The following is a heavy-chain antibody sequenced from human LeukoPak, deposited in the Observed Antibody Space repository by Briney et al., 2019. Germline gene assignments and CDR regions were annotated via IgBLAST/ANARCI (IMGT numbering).Heavy chain of an antibody. J-gene: IGHJ4*02. Sequence: SETLSLTCTVSGGSISRGSYYWSWIRQPAGKGLEWIGRIYTSGSTNYNPSLKSRVTMSVDTSNNQFSLKLSSVTAADTAVYYCARERSGYFNTYFFDYWGQGTLVTVSS. CDR2: IYTSGST. V-gene: IGHV4-61*02. D-gene: IGHD3-3*01. CDR3: ARERSGYFNTYFFDY. CDR1: GGSISRGSYY.